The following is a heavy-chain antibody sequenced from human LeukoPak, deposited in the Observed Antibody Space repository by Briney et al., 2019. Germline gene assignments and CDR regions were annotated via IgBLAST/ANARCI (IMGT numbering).Heavy chain of an antibody. J-gene: IGHJ4*02. D-gene: IGHD1-26*01. CDR2: IYYSGST. CDR1: GGSISSSSYY. V-gene: IGHV4-39*07. CDR3: ARLLRGGSYYYFDY. Sequence: SETLSLTCTVSGGSISSSSYYWGWIRQPPGKGLEWIGSIYYSGSTYYNPSLKSRVTISVDTSKNQFSLKLSSVTAADTAVYYCARLLRGGSYYYFDYWGQGTLVTVSS.